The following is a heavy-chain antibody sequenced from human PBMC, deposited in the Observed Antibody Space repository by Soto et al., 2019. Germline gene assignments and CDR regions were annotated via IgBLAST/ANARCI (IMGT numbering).Heavy chain of an antibody. CDR1: GGSISSGGYY. CDR3: ARALGVYSSGWYSEMDV. Sequence: KASETLSLTCTVSGGSISSGGYYWSWIRQHPGKGLEWIGYIYYSGSTYYNPSLKSRVTISVDTSKNQFSLKLSSVTAADTAVYYCARALGVYSSGWYSEMDVWGQGTTVTVSS. CDR2: IYYSGST. D-gene: IGHD6-19*01. J-gene: IGHJ6*02. V-gene: IGHV4-31*03.